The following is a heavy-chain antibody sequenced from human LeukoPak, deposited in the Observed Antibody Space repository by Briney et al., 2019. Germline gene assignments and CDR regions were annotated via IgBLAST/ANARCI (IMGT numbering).Heavy chain of an antibody. CDR1: GGSFSGYY. Sequence: PSETLSLTCAVYGGSFSGYYWSWIRQPPGKGLEWIGEINHSGSTNYNPSLKSRVTISVDTSKNQFSLKLRSVTAADTAVYYCARVAVLRYFDWLSSISYFDYCGQGTLVTVSS. J-gene: IGHJ4*02. CDR3: ARVAVLRYFDWLSSISYFDY. V-gene: IGHV4-34*01. D-gene: IGHD3-9*01. CDR2: INHSGST.